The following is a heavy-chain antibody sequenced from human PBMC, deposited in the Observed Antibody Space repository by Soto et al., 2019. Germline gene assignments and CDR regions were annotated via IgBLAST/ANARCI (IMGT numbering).Heavy chain of an antibody. V-gene: IGHV3-11*01. D-gene: IGHD2-15*01. J-gene: IGHJ3*02. Sequence: GGSLRLSCAASGFTFSDYYMSWIRQAPGKGLEWVSYISSSGTTIYYADSVKGRFTISRDNAKNSLYLQMNSLRAEDTAVYYCAGSCSGGSCYFSGAFDIWGQGTMVTVSS. CDR2: ISSSGTTI. CDR3: AGSCSGGSCYFSGAFDI. CDR1: GFTFSDYY.